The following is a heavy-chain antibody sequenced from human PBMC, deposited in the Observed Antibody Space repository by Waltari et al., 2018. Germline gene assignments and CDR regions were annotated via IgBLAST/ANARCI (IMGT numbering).Heavy chain of an antibody. CDR1: GFTVSSNY. CDR2: IHGGGRK. J-gene: IGHJ4*02. Sequence: EVQLVESGGGLIQPGGSLRLSCAASGFTVSSNYMSWVRQAPGKGLGGGSVIHGGGRKYYADSVKGRFTISRDNSKNTLYLQMNSLRAEDTAVYYCASGRRDGYNFYDYWGQGTLVTVSS. D-gene: IGHD5-12*01. V-gene: IGHV3-53*01. CDR3: ASGRRDGYNFYDY.